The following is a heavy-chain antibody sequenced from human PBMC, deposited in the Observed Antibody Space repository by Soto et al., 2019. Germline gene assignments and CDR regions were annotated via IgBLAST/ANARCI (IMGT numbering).Heavy chain of an antibody. Sequence: QLQLQESGSGLVKPSQTLSLTCAVSGGSISSGGYSCNWIRQPPGKGLEWIGYIYHSGSTYYNPSLQRRVTISVDRSKNQVSLKLSSVTAADTAVYYCARGMTTVTTVDYWGQGTLVTVSS. J-gene: IGHJ4*02. CDR2: IYHSGST. CDR3: ARGMTTVTTVDY. D-gene: IGHD4-17*01. CDR1: GGSISSGGYS. V-gene: IGHV4-30-2*01.